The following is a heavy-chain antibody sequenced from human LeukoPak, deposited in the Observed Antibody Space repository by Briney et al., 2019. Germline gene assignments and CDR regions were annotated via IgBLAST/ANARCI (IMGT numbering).Heavy chain of an antibody. CDR2: INKRSSDL. CDR3: VRDPGYGSRTPGIH. J-gene: IGHJ4*02. Sequence: GGSLRLSCATSGITFSSYVMSWVRQAPGKGLEWVASINKRSSDLYYADSLRGRFTISRDDAKSSLFLQVDSLRAEDTAVYYCVRDPGYGSRTPGIHWGQGTLVTVSA. D-gene: IGHD1-1*01. CDR1: GITFSSYV. V-gene: IGHV3-21*06.